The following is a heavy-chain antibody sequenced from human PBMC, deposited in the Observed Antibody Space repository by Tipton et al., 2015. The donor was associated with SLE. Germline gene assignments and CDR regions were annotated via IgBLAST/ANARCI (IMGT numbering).Heavy chain of an antibody. Sequence: LRLSCTVSGGSISTYYWSWIRQPPGKGLEWIGHVHNSGSSNYNPSLKSRVTFSVDTSKNQVSLKLTSVTAADTALYYCVRYMTKVTPYNYYGLDVWGQGTTVIVSS. D-gene: IGHD4-17*01. CDR3: VRYMTKVTPYNYYGLDV. V-gene: IGHV4-59*08. CDR2: VHNSGSS. CDR1: GGSISTYY. J-gene: IGHJ6*02.